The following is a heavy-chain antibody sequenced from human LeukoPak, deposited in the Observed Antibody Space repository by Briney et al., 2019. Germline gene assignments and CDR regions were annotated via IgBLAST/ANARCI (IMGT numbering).Heavy chain of an antibody. CDR3: VKVDYGSGIL. Sequence: GGSLRLSCTASGFAFRSHAMHWVRQAPGKGLEWVAFIRYDGSKKFYADSVMGRFTISRDNSKNTLYLQMNSLRAGDTAVYYCVKVDYGSGILWGQGTLVTVSS. J-gene: IGHJ4*02. D-gene: IGHD3-10*01. V-gene: IGHV3-30*02. CDR1: GFAFRSHA. CDR2: IRYDGSKK.